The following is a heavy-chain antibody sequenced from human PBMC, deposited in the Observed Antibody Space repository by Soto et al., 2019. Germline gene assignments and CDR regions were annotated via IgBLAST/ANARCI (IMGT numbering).Heavy chain of an antibody. D-gene: IGHD6-6*01. Sequence: PSETLSLTCTVSGGSISSSSDYWGWIRQPPGKGLEWIGSIYYSGSTYYNPSLKSRVTISVDTSKNQFSLKLSSVTAADTAVYYCARHGSIAARLGQSDRDWFDPWGQGTLVTVSS. J-gene: IGHJ5*02. CDR2: IYYSGST. V-gene: IGHV4-39*01. CDR1: GGSISSSSDY. CDR3: ARHGSIAARLGQSDRDWFDP.